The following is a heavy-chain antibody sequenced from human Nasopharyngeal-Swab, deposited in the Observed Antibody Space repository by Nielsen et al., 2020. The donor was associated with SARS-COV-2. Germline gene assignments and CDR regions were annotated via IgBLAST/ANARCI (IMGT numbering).Heavy chain of an antibody. D-gene: IGHD3-3*01. V-gene: IGHV1-18*01. J-gene: IGHJ4*02. CDR1: GYTFTSYG. Sequence: ASVNVSCKASGYTFTSYGISWVRQAPGQGLEWMGWISAYNGNTNYAQKLQGRVTMTTDTSTSTAYMELRSLRSDDTAVYYCARVELYDFWSGYYLFDYWGQGTLVTVSS. CDR2: ISAYNGNT. CDR3: ARVELYDFWSGYYLFDY.